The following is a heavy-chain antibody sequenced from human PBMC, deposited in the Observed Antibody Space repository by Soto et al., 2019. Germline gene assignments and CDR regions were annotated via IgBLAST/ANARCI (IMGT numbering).Heavy chain of an antibody. Sequence: QVQLVQSGAEVKEPGSSVKVSCRASGVTLSSYTITWVRQAPGQGLEWMGGIMPISGTVNYAQNFQDRVTLTADRSSSTAYMKLSSLRSEDTAVYYCARDLSTSSWYRENWYFDLWGRGTLVTVSS. V-gene: IGHV1-69*08. CDR2: IMPISGTV. D-gene: IGHD6-13*01. CDR3: ARDLSTSSWYRENWYFDL. CDR1: GVTLSSYT. J-gene: IGHJ2*01.